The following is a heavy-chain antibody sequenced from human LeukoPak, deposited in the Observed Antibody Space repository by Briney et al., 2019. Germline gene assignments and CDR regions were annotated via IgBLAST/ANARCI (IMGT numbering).Heavy chain of an antibody. Sequence: SVKVSCKASGGTFSSYAISWVRQAPGQGLEWMGGIIPIFGTANYAQKFQGRVTITSDESTSTAYMELSSLRSEDTAVYYCARPEQRLRGAFDIWGQGTTVTVSS. CDR1: GGTFSSYA. D-gene: IGHD6-25*01. V-gene: IGHV1-69*13. CDR3: ARPEQRLRGAFDI. J-gene: IGHJ3*02. CDR2: IIPIFGTA.